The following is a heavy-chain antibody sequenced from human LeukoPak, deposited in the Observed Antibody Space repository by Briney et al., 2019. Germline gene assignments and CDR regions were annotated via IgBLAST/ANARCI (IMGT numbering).Heavy chain of an antibody. CDR2: IGSSSSYI. CDR1: GFTFSSYS. Sequence: PGGSLRLSCAASGFTFSSYSMNWVRQAPGKGLEWVSSIGSSSSYIYYADSVKGRFTISRDNAKNSLYLQMNSLRAEDTAVYYCARASDYDYVWGSYRYYDWFDPWGQGTLVTVSS. CDR3: ARASDYDYVWGSYRYYDWFDP. D-gene: IGHD3-16*02. V-gene: IGHV3-21*01. J-gene: IGHJ5*02.